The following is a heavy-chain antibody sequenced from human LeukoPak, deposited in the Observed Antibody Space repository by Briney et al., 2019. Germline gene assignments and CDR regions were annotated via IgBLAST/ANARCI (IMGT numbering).Heavy chain of an antibody. J-gene: IGHJ6*02. D-gene: IGHD3-22*01. Sequence: GGSLRLSCAASGFTFSSYWMHWVRQAPGKGLVWVSRINSDGSSTSYADSVKGRFIISGDNAKNTLYLQMNSLRAEDTAVYYCARDDRRTKYYYYGMDVWGQGTTVTVSS. V-gene: IGHV3-74*01. CDR2: INSDGSST. CDR1: GFTFSSYW. CDR3: ARDDRRTKYYYYGMDV.